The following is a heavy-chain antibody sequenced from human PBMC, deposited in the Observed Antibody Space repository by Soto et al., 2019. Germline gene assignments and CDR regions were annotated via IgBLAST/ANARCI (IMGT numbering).Heavy chain of an antibody. CDR1: GFTFSDSW. CDR2: IKPDESEK. D-gene: IGHD4-4*01. J-gene: IGHJ5*02. Sequence: VGSVRLSCTGSGFTFSDSWMTWVRQAPGKGLEWVARIKPDESEKKYADSVKGRFSISRDNAKNSMYLQMDSLRGEDTAVYYCVRGGSNYASWGQGALVTVSS. V-gene: IGHV3-7*01. CDR3: VRGGSNYAS.